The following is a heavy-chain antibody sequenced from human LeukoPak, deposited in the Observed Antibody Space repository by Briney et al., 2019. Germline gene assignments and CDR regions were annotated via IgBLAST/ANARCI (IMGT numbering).Heavy chain of an antibody. CDR1: GGSISSYY. CDR2: FYISGST. J-gene: IGHJ4*02. V-gene: IGHV4-4*07. D-gene: IGHD4-11*01. CDR3: ARDFLLQSEGLFDY. Sequence: SETVSLTCTVSGGSISSYYWSWIRQPAGKGLEWIGRFYISGSTNYNPSLKSRVTMSVDTSKNQFSLRLNSVTAADTAVYYCARDFLLQSEGLFDYWGQGTLVIVS.